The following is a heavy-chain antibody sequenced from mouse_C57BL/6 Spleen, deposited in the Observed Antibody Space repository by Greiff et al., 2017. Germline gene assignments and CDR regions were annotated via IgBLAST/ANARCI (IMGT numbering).Heavy chain of an antibody. V-gene: IGHV1-55*01. D-gene: IGHD1-1*01. CDR1: GYTFTSYW. CDR3: ARPYYGSSYDFDY. Sequence: QVQLKQPGAELVKPGASVKMSCKASGYTFTSYWITWVKQRPGQGLEWIGDIYPGSGSTNYNEKFKSKATLTVDTSSSTAYMQLSSLTSEDSAVYYCARPYYGSSYDFDYWGQGTTLTVSS. J-gene: IGHJ2*01. CDR2: IYPGSGST.